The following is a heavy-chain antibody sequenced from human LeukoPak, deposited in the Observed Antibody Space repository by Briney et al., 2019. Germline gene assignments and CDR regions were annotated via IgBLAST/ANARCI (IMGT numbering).Heavy chain of an antibody. CDR1: GFTFSDYT. CDR3: AKSKVVSLGDY. D-gene: IGHD3-22*01. CDR2: ISGSGGST. Sequence: LPGGSLRLSCAASGFTFSDYTMNWVRQAPGKGLEWVSAISGSGGSTYYADSVKGRFTISRDNSKNTLYLQMNSLRAEDTAVYYCAKSKVVSLGDYWGQGTLVTVSS. V-gene: IGHV3-23*01. J-gene: IGHJ4*02.